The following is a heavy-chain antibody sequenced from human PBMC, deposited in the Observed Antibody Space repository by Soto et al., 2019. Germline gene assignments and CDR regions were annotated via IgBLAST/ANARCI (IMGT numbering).Heavy chain of an antibody. CDR1: GFTFDDYA. CDR3: AKGKQLVLHYGMDV. CDR2: ISWNSGSI. V-gene: IGHV3-9*01. D-gene: IGHD6-13*01. Sequence: LRLSCAASGFTFDDYAMHWVRQAPGKGLEWVPGISWNSGSIGYADSVKGRFTISRDNAKNSLYLQMNSLRAEDTALYYCAKGKQLVLHYGMDVWGQGTTVTVSS. J-gene: IGHJ6*02.